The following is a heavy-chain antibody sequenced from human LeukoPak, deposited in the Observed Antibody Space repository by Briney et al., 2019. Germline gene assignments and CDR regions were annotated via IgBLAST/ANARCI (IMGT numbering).Heavy chain of an antibody. CDR1: GFTFSSYA. D-gene: IGHD3-22*01. CDR3: ARSYSGYYYDSSGYIDY. V-gene: IGHV3-30-3*01. Sequence: GGSLRLSCAASGFTFSSYAMHWVRQAPGKGLEWVAVISYDGSNKYYADSVKGRFTISRDNSKNTLYLQMNGLRAEDTAVYYCARSYSGYYYDSSGYIDYWGQGTLVTVSS. CDR2: ISYDGSNK. J-gene: IGHJ4*02.